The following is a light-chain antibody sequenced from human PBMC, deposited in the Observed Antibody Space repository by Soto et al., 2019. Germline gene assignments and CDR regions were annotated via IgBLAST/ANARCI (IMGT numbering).Light chain of an antibody. CDR2: GAS. V-gene: IGKV3D-15*01. CDR1: QSVSSN. Sequence: IVMTQSPATLSVSPGERATLSCRASQSVSSNLAWYQQKPGQAPRLLIYGASTRATGIPARFSGSGSGTECTLTISSPQSEDFAVYYCQHYNNWPPWTFGQGTKVEIK. CDR3: QHYNNWPPWT. J-gene: IGKJ1*01.